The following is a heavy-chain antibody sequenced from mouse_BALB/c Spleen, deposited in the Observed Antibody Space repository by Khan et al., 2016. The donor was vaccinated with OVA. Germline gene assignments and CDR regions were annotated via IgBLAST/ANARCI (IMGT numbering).Heavy chain of an antibody. D-gene: IGHD2-3*01. CDR3: ARFYDPYYAVDY. CDR1: GFSLTNYG. V-gene: IGHV2-9*02. J-gene: IGHJ4*01. CDR2: IWAGGST. Sequence: VQLKESGPGLVAPSQSLSITCTVSGFSLTNYGVNWVRQPPGKGLEWLGVIWAGGSTNYNSALMSRLSISKDNAKSQVFLKMNSLQTDDTAIYYCARFYDPYYAVDYWGPGTSVTVSS.